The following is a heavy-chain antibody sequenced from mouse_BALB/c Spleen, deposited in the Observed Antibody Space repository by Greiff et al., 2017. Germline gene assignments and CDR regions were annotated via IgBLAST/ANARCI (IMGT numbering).Heavy chain of an antibody. CDR3: ARSDYAYYAMDY. CDR2: IYPGDGDT. Sequence: VQLQQSGPELVKPGASVKISCKASGYAFSSSWMNWVKQRPGQGLEWIGRIYPGDGDTNYNGKFKGKATLTADKSSSTAYMQLSSLTSVDSAVYFCARSDYAYYAMDYWGQGTSVTVSS. D-gene: IGHD1-1*02. CDR1: GYAFSSSW. V-gene: IGHV1-82*01. J-gene: IGHJ4*01.